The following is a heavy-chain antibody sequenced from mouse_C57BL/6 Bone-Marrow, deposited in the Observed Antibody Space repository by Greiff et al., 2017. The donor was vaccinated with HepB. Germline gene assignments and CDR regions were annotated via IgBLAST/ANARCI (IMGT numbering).Heavy chain of an antibody. D-gene: IGHD1-1*01. CDR3: ARDEDYSGSSYFGLDY. Sequence: EVQLQQSGPELVKPGASVKISCKASGYTFTDYYMNWVKQSHGKSLEWIGDINPNNGGTSYNQKFKGKATLTVDKSSSTAYMELRSLTSEDSAVYYCARDEDYSGSSYFGLDYWGQGTSVTVSS. CDR2: INPNNGGT. CDR1: GYTFTDYY. J-gene: IGHJ4*01. V-gene: IGHV1-26*01.